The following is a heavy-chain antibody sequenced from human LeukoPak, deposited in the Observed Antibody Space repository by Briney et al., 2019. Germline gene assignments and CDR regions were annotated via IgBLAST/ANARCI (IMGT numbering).Heavy chain of an antibody. Sequence: GGSLRLSCAASGFTFSIYAMSWVRQAPGRGLEWVSGISGSGDSTNYADSVKCRFTSSRDNSKNTLFLQMNMLRAEDTAVYYCAKIPVSYSSGWSNFDYWGQGTLVTVSS. V-gene: IGHV3-23*01. CDR2: ISGSGDST. D-gene: IGHD6-19*01. CDR1: GFTFSIYA. CDR3: AKIPVSYSSGWSNFDY. J-gene: IGHJ4*02.